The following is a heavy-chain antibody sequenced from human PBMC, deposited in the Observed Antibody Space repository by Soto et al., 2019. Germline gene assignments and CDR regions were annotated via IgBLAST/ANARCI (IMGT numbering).Heavy chain of an antibody. CDR2: INSDGSST. V-gene: IGHV3-74*01. CDR1: GFTFSSYW. Sequence: EVQLVESGGGLGQPGGSLRLSCAASGFTFSSYWMHWVRQAPGKGLVWVSRINSDGSSTSYADSVKGRFAISRDNAKTTLYLQMNSLRAEDTAVYYCAVAVAGPTAIGYWGQGTLVTVSS. CDR3: AVAVAGPTAIGY. D-gene: IGHD6-19*01. J-gene: IGHJ4*02.